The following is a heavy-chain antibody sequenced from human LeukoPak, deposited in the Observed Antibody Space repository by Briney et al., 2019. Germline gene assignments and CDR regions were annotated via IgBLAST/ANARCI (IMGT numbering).Heavy chain of an antibody. Sequence: GGSLRLSCAASGFTFSSYAMSWVRQAPGKGLEWVSAISGSGGSTYYADSVKGRFTISRDNSKNTLYLQMNGLRAEDTAVYYCAKDPYSSAWYGRSDYWGQGTLVTVSS. CDR1: GFTFSSYA. CDR2: ISGSGGST. J-gene: IGHJ4*02. V-gene: IGHV3-23*01. CDR3: AKDPYSSAWYGRSDY. D-gene: IGHD6-19*01.